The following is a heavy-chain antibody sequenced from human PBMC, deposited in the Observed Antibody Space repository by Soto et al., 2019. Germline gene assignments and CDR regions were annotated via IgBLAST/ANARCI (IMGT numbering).Heavy chain of an antibody. Sequence: QVQLQESGPRLVKPSETLSLTCTVSGGSISSDYWSWIRQPPGKGLEWIGYIYYSGSTNYNPSLKSRVTMSGDTSKNQFSLNLTSVTAADTAVYFCARFGGGWFDPWGQGTLVTVSS. CDR2: IYYSGST. J-gene: IGHJ5*02. CDR1: GGSISSDY. D-gene: IGHD3-3*01. CDR3: ARFGGGWFDP. V-gene: IGHV4-59*01.